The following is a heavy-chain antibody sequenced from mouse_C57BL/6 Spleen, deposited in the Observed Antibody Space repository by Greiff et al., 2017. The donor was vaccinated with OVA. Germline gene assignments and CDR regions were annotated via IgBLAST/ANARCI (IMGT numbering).Heavy chain of an antibody. CDR3: ARQWGYDSYAMDY. J-gene: IGHJ4*01. CDR2: IWSDGST. Sequence: VKLQESGPGLVAPSQSLSITCTVSGFSLTSYGVHWVRQPPGKGLEWLVVIWSDGSTTYNSALKSRLSISKDNSKSQVFLKMNSLQTDDTAMYYCARQWGYDSYAMDYWGQGTSVTVSS. D-gene: IGHD2-2*01. CDR1: GFSLTSYG. V-gene: IGHV2-6-1*01.